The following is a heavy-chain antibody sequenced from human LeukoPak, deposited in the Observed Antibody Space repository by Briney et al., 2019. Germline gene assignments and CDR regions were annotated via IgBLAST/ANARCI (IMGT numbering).Heavy chain of an antibody. J-gene: IGHJ5*02. D-gene: IGHD2-21*02. Sequence: SVKVSCKASGGTFSSYAISWVRQAPGQGLEGMGRIIPILGIANYAQKFQGRVTITADKSTSTAYMELSSLRSEDTAVYYCARDFTGAYCGGDCYRWGQGTLVTVSS. CDR3: ARDFTGAYCGGDCYR. V-gene: IGHV1-69*04. CDR2: IIPILGIA. CDR1: GGTFSSYA.